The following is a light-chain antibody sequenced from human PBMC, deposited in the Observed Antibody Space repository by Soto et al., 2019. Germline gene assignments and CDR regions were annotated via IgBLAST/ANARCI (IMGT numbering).Light chain of an antibody. J-gene: IGLJ1*01. Sequence: QSALTQPASVSESPGQSIRISCTGSSGDVGGYKYVSWYQQHPGKAPKLLIYDVTNRPSGVSNRFSGSKSGYTASLTISGLQSEDEADYYCSSYTSFKTLVFGTGTKVTVL. V-gene: IGLV2-14*01. CDR2: DVT. CDR1: SGDVGGYKY. CDR3: SSYTSFKTLV.